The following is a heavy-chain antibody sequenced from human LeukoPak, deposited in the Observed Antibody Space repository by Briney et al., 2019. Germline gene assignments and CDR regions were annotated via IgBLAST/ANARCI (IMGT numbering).Heavy chain of an antibody. CDR2: ISSSSSYI. J-gene: IGHJ4*02. CDR3: ARELVAAAGTDY. D-gene: IGHD6-13*01. V-gene: IGHV3-21*01. CDR1: GFTFSSYS. Sequence: GGSLRLSCAASGFTFSSYSMNWVRQAPGKGLEWVSSISSSSSYIYYADSVKGRFTISRDNAKNSLYLQKNSLRAEDTAVYYCARELVAAAGTDYWGQGTLVTVSS.